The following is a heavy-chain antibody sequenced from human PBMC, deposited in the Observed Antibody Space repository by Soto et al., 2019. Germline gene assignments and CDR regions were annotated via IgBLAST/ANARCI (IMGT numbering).Heavy chain of an antibody. D-gene: IGHD3-3*01. CDR3: AREGTYDFWSGYRYYYYYYGMDV. CDR2: INHSGST. J-gene: IGHJ6*02. CDR1: GGSFSGYY. Sequence: KTSETLSLTCAVYGGSFSGYYWSWIRQPPGKGLEWIGEINHSGSTNYNPSLKSRVTISVDTSKNQFSLKLSSVTAADTAVYYCAREGTYDFWSGYRYYYYYYGMDVWGQGTTVTVSS. V-gene: IGHV4-34*01.